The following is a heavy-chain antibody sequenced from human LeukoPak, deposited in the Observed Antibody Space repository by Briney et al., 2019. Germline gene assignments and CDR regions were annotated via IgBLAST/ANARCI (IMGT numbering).Heavy chain of an antibody. J-gene: IGHJ4*02. CDR1: GFTFNTYA. CDR3: AKKIAVAGQNFDY. D-gene: IGHD6-19*01. CDR2: ISGSGGST. V-gene: IGHV3-23*01. Sequence: GGSLRLSCAASGFTFNTYAMSWVRQAPGKGLNWVSGISGSGGSTFYADSVKGRFTISRDNSKNTLYLQMNSLRVEDTAVYFCAKKIAVAGQNFDYWGQGTLVTVSS.